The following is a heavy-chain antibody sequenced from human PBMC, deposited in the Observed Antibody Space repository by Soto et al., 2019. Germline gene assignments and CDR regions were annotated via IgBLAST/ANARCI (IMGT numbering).Heavy chain of an antibody. V-gene: IGHV4-4*02. J-gene: IGHJ6*03. Sequence: SETLSLTCAVSSGSISSSNWWSWVRQPPGKGLEWIGEIYHSGSTDYNPSLKSRVTISVDKSKNQFSLKLSSVTAADTAVYYCARVTAGYDILTGYYTAPLYYYYMDVWGKGTTVTVSS. CDR1: SGSISSSNW. CDR3: ARVTAGYDILTGYYTAPLYYYYMDV. CDR2: IYHSGST. D-gene: IGHD3-9*01.